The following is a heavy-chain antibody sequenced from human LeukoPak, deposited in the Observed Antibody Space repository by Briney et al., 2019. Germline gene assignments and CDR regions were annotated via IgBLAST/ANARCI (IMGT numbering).Heavy chain of an antibody. J-gene: IGHJ4*02. Sequence: GGSLRLSCAPSGFTFSRYAMSWVRQAPGKGLEWVSPISGSGGSTYYADSVKGRFTISRDNSKNTLYLQMNSLRAENTAVYDCAKPYPDVEMATIRSPYFDCGGEGTLVSASS. CDR2: ISGSGGST. CDR1: GFTFSRYA. V-gene: IGHV3-23*01. CDR3: AKPYPDVEMATIRSPYFDC. D-gene: IGHD5-24*01.